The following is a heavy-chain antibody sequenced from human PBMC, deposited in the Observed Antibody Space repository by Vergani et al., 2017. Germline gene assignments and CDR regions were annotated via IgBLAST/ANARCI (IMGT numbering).Heavy chain of an antibody. Sequence: VQLVESGGGLVKPGGSLRLSCAASGFTFSSYSMNWVRQAPGQGLEWVSSISSSSSYIYYADSVKGRFTISRDNAKNSLYLQMNSLRAEDTAVYYCASSTTGTTLFGYYYYYMDVWGKGTTVTVSS. CDR3: ASSTTGTTLFGYYYYYMDV. J-gene: IGHJ6*03. CDR1: GFTFSSYS. V-gene: IGHV3-21*01. D-gene: IGHD1-1*01. CDR2: ISSSSSYI.